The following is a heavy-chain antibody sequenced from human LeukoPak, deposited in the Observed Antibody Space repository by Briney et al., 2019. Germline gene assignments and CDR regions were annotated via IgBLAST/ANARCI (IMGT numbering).Heavy chain of an antibody. CDR1: GYTFTDHY. V-gene: IGHV1-2*02. CDR2: INPNSGGT. Sequence: GASGKVSCKASGYTFTDHYMHWVRQAPGQGLEWMGWINPNSGGTKYAQKFQGRVTMTRDTSISTAYMELSRLRSDDTAVYYCARESYYDSSGYYPLGYWGQGTLVTVSS. D-gene: IGHD3-22*01. CDR3: ARESYYDSSGYYPLGY. J-gene: IGHJ4*02.